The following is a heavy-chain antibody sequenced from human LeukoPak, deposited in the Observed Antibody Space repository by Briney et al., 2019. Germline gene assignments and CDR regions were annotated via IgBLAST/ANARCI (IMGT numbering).Heavy chain of an antibody. CDR3: AKGGQNFDFWRFDY. Sequence: GGSLRLSCAASGLSFSNYAMNRVRQAPGKGLEWVSSISGSGGATYYADFVKGRATISRDNSKHIVYLQLDSLRAEDTAVYFCAKGGQNFDFWRFDYWGQGTLVTVSS. D-gene: IGHD3-3*01. V-gene: IGHV3-23*01. J-gene: IGHJ4*02. CDR1: GLSFSNYA. CDR2: ISGSGGAT.